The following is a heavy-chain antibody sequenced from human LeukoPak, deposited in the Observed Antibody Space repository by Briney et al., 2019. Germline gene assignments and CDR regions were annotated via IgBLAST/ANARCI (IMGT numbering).Heavy chain of an antibody. Sequence: SETLSLTCAVSGGSISSSNWWSWVRQPPGKGLEWIGEIYHSGSTDYNPSLKSRVTMSVDKSKNQFSLKLSSVTAADTAVYYCARDAYSGSYYDYWGQGTLVTVSS. CDR2: IYHSGST. D-gene: IGHD1-26*01. V-gene: IGHV4-4*02. CDR3: ARDAYSGSYYDY. CDR1: GGSISSSNW. J-gene: IGHJ4*02.